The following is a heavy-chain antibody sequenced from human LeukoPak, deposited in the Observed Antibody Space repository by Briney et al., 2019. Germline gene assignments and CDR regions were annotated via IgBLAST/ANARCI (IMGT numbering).Heavy chain of an antibody. J-gene: IGHJ6*04. D-gene: IGHD3-22*01. CDR3: ASHLEPYYDSSGYYGY. V-gene: IGHV3-74*01. Sequence: GSLRLSCAASGFTFSTYSMSWVRQAPGKGLVWVSRINSDGSSTSYADCVKGRFTISRDNAKNTLYLQMNSLRAEDTAVYYCASHLEPYYDSSGYYGYWGKGTTVTVSS. CDR2: INSDGSST. CDR1: GFTFSTYS.